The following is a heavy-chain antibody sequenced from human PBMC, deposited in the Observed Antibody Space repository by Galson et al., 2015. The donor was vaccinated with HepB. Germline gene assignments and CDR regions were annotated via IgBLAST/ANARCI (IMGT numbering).Heavy chain of an antibody. CDR1: GGSISSYY. D-gene: IGHD5-24*01. CDR2: IYYSGST. Sequence: ETLSLTCTVSGGSISSYYWSWIRQPPGKGLEWIGYIYYSGSTNYNPSLKSRVTISVDTSKNQFSLKLSSVTAADTAVYYCARHRRDGYNRSFDYWGQGTLVTVSS. CDR3: ARHRRDGYNRSFDY. V-gene: IGHV4-59*08. J-gene: IGHJ4*02.